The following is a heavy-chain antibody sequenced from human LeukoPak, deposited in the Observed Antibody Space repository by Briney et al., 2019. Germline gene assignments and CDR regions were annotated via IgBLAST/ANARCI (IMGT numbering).Heavy chain of an antibody. D-gene: IGHD2/OR15-2a*01. CDR1: GFTFSSYA. CDR2: ISYDGSNK. V-gene: IGHV3-30*01. CDR3: ARDREYHTYFDY. Sequence: GGSLRLSCAASGFTFSSYAMHWVRQAPGKGLEWVAVISYDGSNKYYADSVKGRFTISRDNSKNTLYLQMNSLRAEDTAVYYCARDREYHTYFDYWGQGTLVTVFS. J-gene: IGHJ4*02.